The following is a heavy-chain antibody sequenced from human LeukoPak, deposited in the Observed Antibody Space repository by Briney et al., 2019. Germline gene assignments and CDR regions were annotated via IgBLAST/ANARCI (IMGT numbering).Heavy chain of an antibody. D-gene: IGHD3-3*01. Sequence: GGSLRLSCAASGFTFSSYSMNWVRQAPGKGLEWVSSISSSSSYIYYADSVKGRFTISRDNAKNSLYLQMNSLRAKDTAVYYCARAPNYDFWSGPTLLYFDYWGQGTLDTVSS. CDR2: ISSSSSYI. CDR3: ARAPNYDFWSGPTLLYFDY. J-gene: IGHJ4*02. V-gene: IGHV3-21*01. CDR1: GFTFSSYS.